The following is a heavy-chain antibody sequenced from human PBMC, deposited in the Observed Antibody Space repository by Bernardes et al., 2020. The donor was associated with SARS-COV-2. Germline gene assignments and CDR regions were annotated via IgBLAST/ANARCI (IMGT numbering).Heavy chain of an antibody. V-gene: IGHV4-34*01. D-gene: IGHD6-19*01. J-gene: IGHJ4*02. CDR3: ARGDPTEHNSAWYHFDY. Sequence: SETLSLTCAVYGGSFSPYYWSWIRQPPGKGLEWIGEISHSGDTHYNPSLTSRVTISVDTSKNQFSLKLYSVTAADTAVYYCARGDPTEHNSAWYHFDYWGQGTLVTVSS. CDR2: ISHSGDT. CDR1: GGSFSPYY.